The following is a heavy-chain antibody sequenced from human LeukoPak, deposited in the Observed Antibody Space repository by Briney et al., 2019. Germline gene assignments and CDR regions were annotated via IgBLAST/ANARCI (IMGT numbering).Heavy chain of an antibody. CDR2: IRSSSSTT. CDR1: GFNFGSYS. V-gene: IGHV3-48*01. CDR3: ARDGRRRLYGVDV. Sequence: GGSLRLSCAASGFNFGSYSMNWVRQAPGKGLEWVSYIRSSSSTTYYADSLKGRFTISRDNAKNSLYLQMNSLRGEDTAVYYCARDGRRRLYGVDVWGQGTTVTVSS. D-gene: IGHD6-25*01. J-gene: IGHJ6*02.